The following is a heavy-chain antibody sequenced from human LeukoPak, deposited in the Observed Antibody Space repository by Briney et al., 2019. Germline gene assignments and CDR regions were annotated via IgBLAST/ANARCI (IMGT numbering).Heavy chain of an antibody. V-gene: IGHV3-74*01. D-gene: IGHD1-26*01. CDR3: ARDRNSGSYFDY. CDR2: INSDGSST. Sequence: GVSLRLSCAASGFTFSSYWMHWVRQAPGKGLVWVSRINSDGSSTTYADSVKGRFTISRDNAKNTLYLQMNSLRAEDTAVYYCARDRNSGSYFDYWGQGSLVTVSS. CDR1: GFTFSSYW. J-gene: IGHJ4*02.